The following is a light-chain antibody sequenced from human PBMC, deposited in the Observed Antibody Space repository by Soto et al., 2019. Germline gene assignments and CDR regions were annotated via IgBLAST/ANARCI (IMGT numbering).Light chain of an antibody. Sequence: IGFTQSPGAVSLSPRERATLSCRASQSITNNYLAWYQQKPGQAPRLLIYDASNRATGIPARFSGSGSGTDFTLTISSLEPEDFAVYYCQQRSNWPRTFGQGTKVDIK. V-gene: IGKV3-11*01. J-gene: IGKJ1*01. CDR2: DAS. CDR3: QQRSNWPRT. CDR1: QSITNNY.